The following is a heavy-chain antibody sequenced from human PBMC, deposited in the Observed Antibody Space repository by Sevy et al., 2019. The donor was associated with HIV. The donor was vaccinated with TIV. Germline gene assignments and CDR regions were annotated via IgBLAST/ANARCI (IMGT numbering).Heavy chain of an antibody. D-gene: IGHD2-15*01. CDR2: IYDSGNA. CDR3: ARDGALGSRRFDP. Sequence: SETLSLTCTVSGDSVSAGSFLSGVNYWTWLRQRPGEAPEWLGYIYDSGNAYYNPSLKSRLTISVDTSKNHFTLNLISVTAADTAVYYCARDGALGSRRFDPWGQGILVTVSS. J-gene: IGHJ5*02. CDR1: GDSVSAGSFLSGVNY. V-gene: IGHV4-31*03.